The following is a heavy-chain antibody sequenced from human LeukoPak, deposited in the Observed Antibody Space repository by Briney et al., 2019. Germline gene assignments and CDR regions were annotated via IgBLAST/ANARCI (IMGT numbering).Heavy chain of an antibody. CDR1: GYTFTGYY. CDR2: IKPNSGGT. CDR3: AFGWGTAMGHYYYYMDV. D-gene: IGHD5-18*01. J-gene: IGHJ6*03. V-gene: IGHV1-2*02. Sequence: ASVKVSSKASGYTFTGYYMHWVRQAPGQGLEWMGWIKPNSGGTNYAQKFQGRVTMTRDTSISTAYMELSRLRSDDTAVYYCAFGWGTAMGHYYYYMDVWGKGTTVTVSS.